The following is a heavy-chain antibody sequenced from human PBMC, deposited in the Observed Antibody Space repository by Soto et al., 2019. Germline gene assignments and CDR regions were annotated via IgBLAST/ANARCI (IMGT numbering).Heavy chain of an antibody. CDR2: MYYSGST. Sequence: SETLSLTWTVSGGSISSHYWSWIRQHPGKGLEWIGYMYYSGSTNCSPSLKSRVTMSVDTSKNQFSLLLSSVTAADTAVYYCARHGNQLLWTSFDYWGQGALVTVSS. CDR3: ARHGNQLLWTSFDY. D-gene: IGHD2-2*01. V-gene: IGHV4-59*11. J-gene: IGHJ4*02. CDR1: GGSISSHY.